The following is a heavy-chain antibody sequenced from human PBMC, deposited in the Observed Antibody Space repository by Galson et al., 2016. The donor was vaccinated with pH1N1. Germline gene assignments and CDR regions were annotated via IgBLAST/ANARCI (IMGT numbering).Heavy chain of an antibody. J-gene: IGHJ5*02. Sequence: SVKVSCKASGYTFTAYYIHWVRQAPGQGLEWMGCINPNTGVTQYAHKFQGWVTMTRDTSISTANMELNRLRSNDTAVYYCARVRYSGSPSWFDPWGQGTLVTVSS. D-gene: IGHD1-26*01. CDR2: INPNTGVT. CDR3: ARVRYSGSPSWFDP. V-gene: IGHV1-2*04. CDR1: GYTFTAYY.